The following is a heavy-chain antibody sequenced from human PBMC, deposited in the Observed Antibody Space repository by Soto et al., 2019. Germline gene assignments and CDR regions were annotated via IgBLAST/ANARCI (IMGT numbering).Heavy chain of an antibody. Sequence: QVQLVQSGAEVKKPGSSVKVSCKASGGTFSNYAISWVRQAPGQGLEWVGGIIPIFGTTNFAQKFQGRVTITADESTTTAYMELSGRRSEDTAVYYCARDGGRDGYFGNWLDPWAKGTLVTVSS. CDR2: IIPIFGTT. CDR3: ARDGGRDGYFGNWLDP. D-gene: IGHD5-12*01. V-gene: IGHV1-69*12. CDR1: GGTFSNYA. J-gene: IGHJ5*02.